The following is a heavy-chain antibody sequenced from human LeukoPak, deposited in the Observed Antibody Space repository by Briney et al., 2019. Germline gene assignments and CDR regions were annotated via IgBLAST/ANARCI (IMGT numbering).Heavy chain of an antibody. D-gene: IGHD3-10*01. J-gene: IGHJ4*02. V-gene: IGHV1-58*01. CDR1: GFTFTSSA. CDR2: IVVGSGNT. CDR3: ARVTLGYYGSGSYNGAILDY. Sequence: SVKVSCKASGFTFTSSAVQWVRQARGQRLEWIGWIVVGSGNTNYAQKFQERVTITRDMSTSTAYMELSSLRSEDTAVYYCARVTLGYYGSGSYNGAILDYWGQGTLVTVSS.